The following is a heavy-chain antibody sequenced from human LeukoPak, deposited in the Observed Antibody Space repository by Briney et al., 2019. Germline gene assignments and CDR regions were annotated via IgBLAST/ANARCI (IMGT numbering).Heavy chain of an antibody. CDR1: GYTFTSYD. CDR2: MNPNSGNT. Sequence: ASVKVSCKASGYTFTSYDINWVRQATGQGLEWMGWMNPNSGNTGYAQKFQGRVTMTRNTSISTAYMELSSLRSEDTAVYYCARGPPLVVPAAMNLDYWGQGTLVTVSP. D-gene: IGHD2-2*01. CDR3: ARGPPLVVPAAMNLDY. J-gene: IGHJ4*02. V-gene: IGHV1-8*01.